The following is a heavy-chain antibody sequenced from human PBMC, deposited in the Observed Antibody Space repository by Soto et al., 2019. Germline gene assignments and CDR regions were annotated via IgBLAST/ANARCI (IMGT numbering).Heavy chain of an antibody. CDR1: GFAGMGDA. J-gene: IGHJ3*01. Sequence: GSVXRTWGASGFAGMGDASICFLQAPGKGLEWVSAISSSGGSTYYPDSVKGRFTISRDNSKNTLFLQMNSLRAEETAVYYCTNRKFQPSTWRNDFDVCGQGPMV. D-gene: IGHD2-2*01. CDR2: ISSSGGST. V-gene: IGHV3-23*01. CDR3: TNRKFQPSTWRNDFDV.